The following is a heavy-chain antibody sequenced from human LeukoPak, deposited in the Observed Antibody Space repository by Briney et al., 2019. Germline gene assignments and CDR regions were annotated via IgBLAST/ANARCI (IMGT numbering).Heavy chain of an antibody. V-gene: IGHV1-2*02. CDR2: INPNSGGT. CDR3: ARSGNWNCLPN. J-gene: IGHJ4*02. CDR1: GYTFTGYY. Sequence: GASVTVSCKASGYTFTGYYMHWVRRAPGQGLEWMGWINPNSGGTNYAQKFQGRVTMTRDTSITTAYMELSRLRSDDTAVYYCARSGNWNCLPNWGQGTLVTVSS. D-gene: IGHD1-7*01.